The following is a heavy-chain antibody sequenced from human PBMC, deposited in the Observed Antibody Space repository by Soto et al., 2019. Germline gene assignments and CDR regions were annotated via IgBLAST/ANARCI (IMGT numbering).Heavy chain of an antibody. CDR3: AKFSGSSTQYYYYGLDV. J-gene: IGHJ6*02. V-gene: IGHV3-23*01. Sequence: GGSLRLSCAASGFTLNSYAMTWVRQAPGKGLEWVSAISGSGGSMYYADSVKGRFTISRDNSKYTLYLQMNSLRAEDTAAYYCAKFSGSSTQYYYYGLDVWGQGTSVTVSS. D-gene: IGHD1-26*01. CDR1: GFTLNSYA. CDR2: ISGSGGSM.